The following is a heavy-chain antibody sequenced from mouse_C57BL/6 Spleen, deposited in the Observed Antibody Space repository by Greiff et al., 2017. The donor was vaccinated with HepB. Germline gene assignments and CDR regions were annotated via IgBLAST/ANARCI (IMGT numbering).Heavy chain of an antibody. J-gene: IGHJ3*01. D-gene: IGHD2-12*01. V-gene: IGHV5-17*01. CDR1: GFTFRDYG. CDR3: ARGGYDRSFAY. Sequence: DVMLVESGGGLVKPGGSLKFSCAASGFTFRDYGMHWVRQAPEKGLEWVAYISSGSSTIYYADTLKGRFTISKDNAKNTLFLQMTSLRSEDTAMYYCARGGYDRSFAYWGQGTLVTVSA. CDR2: ISSGSSTI.